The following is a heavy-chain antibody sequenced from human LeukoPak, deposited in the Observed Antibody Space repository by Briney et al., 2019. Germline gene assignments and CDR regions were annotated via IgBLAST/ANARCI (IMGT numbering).Heavy chain of an antibody. CDR1: GFIFSRYW. V-gene: IGHV3-15*01. D-gene: IGHD1-14*01. J-gene: IGHJ4*02. Sequence: GGSLRLSCAASGFIFSRYWMSWVREARGKGVEWVGRIKSKSDGGTTDYAAPVKGRFSISRDDSKNTLYVQMNSLKSEDTAVYFCTTDPPPNDYWGQGTLVTVSS. CDR3: TTDPPPNDY. CDR2: IKSKSDGGTT.